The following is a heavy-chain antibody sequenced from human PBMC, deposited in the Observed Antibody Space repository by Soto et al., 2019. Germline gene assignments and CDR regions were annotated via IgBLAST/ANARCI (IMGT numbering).Heavy chain of an antibody. CDR1: GYTFTSYA. D-gene: IGHD3-10*02. CDR3: ARFRSYVGGMDV. V-gene: IGHV1-3*01. J-gene: IGHJ6*02. Sequence: ASVKVSCKASGYTFTSYAMHWVRQAPGQRLEWMGWINAGNGNTKYSQKFQGRVTITRDTSASTAYMELSSLRFEDTAVYYCARFRSYVGGMDVWGQGTTVTVSS. CDR2: INAGNGNT.